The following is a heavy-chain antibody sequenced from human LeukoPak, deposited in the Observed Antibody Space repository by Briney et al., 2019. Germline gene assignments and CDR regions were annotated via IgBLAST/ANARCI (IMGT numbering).Heavy chain of an antibody. D-gene: IGHD3-22*01. CDR3: ARDNDSSGPDY. CDR2: IIPILGIA. Sequence: SVKVSCKASGGTFSSYAISWVRQAPGQGLEWMGRIIPILGIANYAQKFQGRVTFTAAKSTSTAYMELSSLRSEDTAVYYCARDNDSSGPDYWGQGTLVTVSS. J-gene: IGHJ4*02. V-gene: IGHV1-69*04. CDR1: GGTFSSYA.